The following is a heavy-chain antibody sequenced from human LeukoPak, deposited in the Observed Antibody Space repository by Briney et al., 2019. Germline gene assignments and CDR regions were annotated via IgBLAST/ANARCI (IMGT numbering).Heavy chain of an antibody. J-gene: IGHJ6*02. CDR3: ARQKGYCSGGSCYYYYYGMDV. V-gene: IGHV5-51*01. D-gene: IGHD2-15*01. Sequence: GESLKISCKGSGHSFTSYWIGWVRQMPGKGLEWMGIIYPGDSDTRYSPSFQGQVTISADKSISTAYLQWSSLKASDTAMYYCARQKGYCSGGSCYYYYYGMDVWGQGTTVTVSS. CDR1: GHSFTSYW. CDR2: IYPGDSDT.